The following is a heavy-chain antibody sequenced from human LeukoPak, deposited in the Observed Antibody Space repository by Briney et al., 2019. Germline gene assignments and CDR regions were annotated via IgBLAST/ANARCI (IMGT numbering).Heavy chain of an antibody. Sequence: GGTLRLSCAASGFTFSSYGMSWVRQAAGKGLEGVSAISGSGGSTYYADSVKGRFTISRDHSKNTLYLQMNSLRAEDTAVYYCAKIYDSSGYAFDYWGQGTLVTVSS. J-gene: IGHJ4*02. CDR3: AKIYDSSGYAFDY. CDR1: GFTFSSYG. D-gene: IGHD3-22*01. CDR2: ISGSGGST. V-gene: IGHV3-23*01.